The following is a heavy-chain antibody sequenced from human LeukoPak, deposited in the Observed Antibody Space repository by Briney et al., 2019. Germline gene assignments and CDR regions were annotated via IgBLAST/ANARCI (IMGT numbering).Heavy chain of an antibody. Sequence: GASVKVSCKASGYTFTGSYMFWVRQAPGQGLEWMGWTNPNTGDANYAQKFQGRVTMTRDTSTSTVYMELNSLRSEDTAVYYCARLFRSSSGYLMLDYWGQGTLVTVSS. D-gene: IGHD3-22*01. V-gene: IGHV1-2*02. CDR3: ARLFRSSSGYLMLDY. CDR2: TNPNTGDA. CDR1: GYTFTGSY. J-gene: IGHJ4*02.